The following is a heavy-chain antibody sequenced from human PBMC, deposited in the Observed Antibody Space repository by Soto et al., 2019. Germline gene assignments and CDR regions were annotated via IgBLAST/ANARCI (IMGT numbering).Heavy chain of an antibody. J-gene: IGHJ6*02. Sequence: PGGSLRLSCAASGFTFSSYSMNWVRQAPGKGLEWVSYISSSSSTIYYADSVKGRFTISRDNAKNSLYLQMNSLRAEDTAVYYCARGSRMIEVVTNFYYYGMDVWGQGT. CDR1: GFTFSSYS. D-gene: IGHD3-22*01. V-gene: IGHV3-48*01. CDR2: ISSSSSTI. CDR3: ARGSRMIEVVTNFYYYGMDV.